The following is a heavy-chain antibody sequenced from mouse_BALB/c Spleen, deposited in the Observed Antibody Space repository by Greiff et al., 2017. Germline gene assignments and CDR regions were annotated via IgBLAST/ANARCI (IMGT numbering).Heavy chain of an antibody. V-gene: IGHV5-6-5*01. CDR2: ISSGGST. Sequence: EVKLEESGGGLVKPGGSLKLSCAASGFTLSSYDMSWVRQTPEKRLEWVASISSGGSTYYPDSVKGGFTISRDNARYILYLQMSNMRSADTAMYYCARKDYYGSSYFAYWGQGTLVTVSS. J-gene: IGHJ3*01. CDR3: ARKDYYGSSYFAY. CDR1: GFTLSSYD. D-gene: IGHD1-1*01.